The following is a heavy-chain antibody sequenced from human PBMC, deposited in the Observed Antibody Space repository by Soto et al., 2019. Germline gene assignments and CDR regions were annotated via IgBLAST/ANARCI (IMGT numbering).Heavy chain of an antibody. CDR2: ISWNSGSI. J-gene: IGHJ4*02. Sequence: EVQLVESGGGLVQPGRSLRLSCAASGFTFDDYAMHWVRQAPGKGLEWVSAISWNSGSIGYADSVKGRFTISRDNAKNSLYRQMNSLRAEDTALYYCAKDIAYYGSGSYFFDYWGQGTLVTVSS. V-gene: IGHV3-9*01. CDR1: GFTFDDYA. CDR3: AKDIAYYGSGSYFFDY. D-gene: IGHD3-10*01.